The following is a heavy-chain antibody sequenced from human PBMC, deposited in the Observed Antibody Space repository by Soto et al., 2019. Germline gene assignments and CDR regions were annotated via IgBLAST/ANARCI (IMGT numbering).Heavy chain of an antibody. CDR3: ASPALLLWFGELSSARLDY. D-gene: IGHD3-10*01. J-gene: IGHJ4*02. CDR2: ISYDGSNK. V-gene: IGHV3-30*03. CDR1: GFTFSSYG. Sequence: GASLRLSCAASGFTFSSYGMHWVRQAPGKGLEWVAVISYDGSNKYYADSVKGRFTISRDNSKNTLYLQMNSLRAEDTAVYYCASPALLLWFGELSSARLDYWGQGTLVTVSS.